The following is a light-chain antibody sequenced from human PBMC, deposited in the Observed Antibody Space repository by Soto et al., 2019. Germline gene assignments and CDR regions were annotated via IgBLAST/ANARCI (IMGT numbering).Light chain of an antibody. CDR3: SSYAGSNNWV. V-gene: IGLV2-8*01. Sequence: QSALTQPPSASGSPGQSVTISCTGTSSDVGGYNYVSWYQQHPGKAPKHMIYDVTKRPSGVPDRFSGSKSGSTASLTVSGLQAEDEADYYCSSYAGSNNWVFGGGTKVTVL. CDR1: SSDVGGYNY. CDR2: DVT. J-gene: IGLJ3*02.